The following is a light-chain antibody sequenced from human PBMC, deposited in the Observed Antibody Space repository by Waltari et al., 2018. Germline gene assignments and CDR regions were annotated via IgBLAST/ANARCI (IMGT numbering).Light chain of an antibody. V-gene: IGLV1-47*01. J-gene: IGLJ3*02. CDR3: AAWDDSLSGQV. CDR2: RTN. CDR1: CTNLRSTL. Sequence: QPVLTQPPPASGTPRQRFLISCSGICTNLRSTLSCWYQQLPGTAPKLLIYRTNQRPSWVPDRFSGSKSGTSASLAISGLRSEDEADYYCAAWDDSLSGQVFGGGTKLTVL.